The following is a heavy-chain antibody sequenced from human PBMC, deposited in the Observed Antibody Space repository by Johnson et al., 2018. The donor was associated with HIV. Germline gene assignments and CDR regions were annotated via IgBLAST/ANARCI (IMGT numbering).Heavy chain of an antibody. Sequence: QVQLVESGGGLVKPGGSLRLSCAASGFTFSDHYMSWIRQAPGKGLEWVSYISRSGSTIYYADSVKGRFTISRDNAKNSLYLQMNSLRVEDTALYYCARPADYGDYDHAFDIWGRGTVVTVTS. CDR1: GFTFSDHY. CDR3: ARPADYGDYDHAFDI. D-gene: IGHD4-17*01. J-gene: IGHJ3*02. V-gene: IGHV3-11*04. CDR2: ISRSGSTI.